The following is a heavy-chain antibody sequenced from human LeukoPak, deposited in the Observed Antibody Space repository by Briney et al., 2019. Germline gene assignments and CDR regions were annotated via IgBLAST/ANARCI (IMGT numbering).Heavy chain of an antibody. CDR1: ADSISISTYY. D-gene: IGHD2-2*03. CDR2: IYSSGTT. Sequence: SETLSLTCTVSADSISISTYYWAWVRQPPGKGLEWIGSIYSSGTTYYNPSLKSQPTISLDTSKNQFSLKLTSVTAADTAVYYCARAGYASSWYAQFPFSFDSWGHGALVTVSS. V-gene: IGHV4-39*07. CDR3: ARAGYASSWYAQFPFSFDS. J-gene: IGHJ4*01.